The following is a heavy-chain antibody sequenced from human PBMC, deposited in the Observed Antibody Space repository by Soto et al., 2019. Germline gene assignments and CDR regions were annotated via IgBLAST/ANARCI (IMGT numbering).Heavy chain of an antibody. CDR2: IYYSGST. J-gene: IGHJ4*02. CDR3: ARDSADYGGKGHTDY. D-gene: IGHD4-17*01. CDR1: GGSTSSGDYY. V-gene: IGHV4-30-4*01. Sequence: QVQLQESGPGLVKPSQTLSLTCTVSGGSTSSGDYYWSWIRQPPGKGLEWIGYIYYSGSTYYNPSLKSRVTISVDTSKNQFSLKLSSVTAADTAVYYCARDSADYGGKGHTDYWGQGTLVTVSS.